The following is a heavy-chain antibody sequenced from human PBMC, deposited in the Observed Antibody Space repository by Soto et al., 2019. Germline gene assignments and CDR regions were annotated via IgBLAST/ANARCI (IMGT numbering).Heavy chain of an antibody. J-gene: IGHJ4*02. Sequence: PGGSLRLSCAGSGFTFSNAWMSWVRQAPGKGLEWVGRIKSKTDGGTTDYAAPVKGRFTISRDDSKNTLYLQMNSLKTEDTAVYYCTTDITMIVVENDYWGQGTLVTVSS. CDR1: GFTFSNAW. CDR2: IKSKTDGGTT. D-gene: IGHD3-22*01. V-gene: IGHV3-15*01. CDR3: TTDITMIVVENDY.